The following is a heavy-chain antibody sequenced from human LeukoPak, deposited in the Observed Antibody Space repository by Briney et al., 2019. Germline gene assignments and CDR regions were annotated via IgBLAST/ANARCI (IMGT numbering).Heavy chain of an antibody. D-gene: IGHD5-18*01. CDR3: ARDQYSYGYMDV. Sequence: GGSLRPSCAASGFTFSSYSMHWVRQAPGKGLEWVSSISISSSHTYYADSVKGRFTISRDNAKNSPYLQMNSLRAEDTAVYYCARDQYSYGYMDVWGKGTTVTVSS. J-gene: IGHJ6*03. CDR1: GFTFSSYS. CDR2: ISISSSHT. V-gene: IGHV3-21*01.